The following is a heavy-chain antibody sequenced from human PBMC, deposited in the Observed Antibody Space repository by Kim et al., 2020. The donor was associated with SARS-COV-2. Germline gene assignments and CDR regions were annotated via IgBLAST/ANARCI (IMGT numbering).Heavy chain of an antibody. CDR3: ATDSYPRYCSGGSCYSAFFDY. V-gene: IGHV1-24*01. CDR2: FDPEDGET. Sequence: ASVKVSCKVSGYTLTELSMHWVRQAPGKGLEWMGGFDPEDGETIYAQKFQGRVTMTEDTSTDTAYMELSSLRSEDTAVYYCATDSYPRYCSGGSCYSAFFDYWGQGTLVTVSS. D-gene: IGHD2-15*01. J-gene: IGHJ4*02. CDR1: GYTLTELS.